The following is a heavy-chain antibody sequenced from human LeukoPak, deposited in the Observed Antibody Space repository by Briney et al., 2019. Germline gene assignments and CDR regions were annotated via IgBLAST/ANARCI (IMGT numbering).Heavy chain of an antibody. Sequence: SETLSLTCAVYGGSFSGYYWGWIRQPPGKGLEWIGSIYYSGNTDYNPSLKSRVTISADTSKNQFSLKLTSVTAADTAVYYCATVVPRFDYWGQGTLVTVSS. D-gene: IGHD6-6*01. CDR2: IYYSGNT. CDR1: GGSFSGYY. CDR3: ATVVPRFDY. J-gene: IGHJ4*02. V-gene: IGHV4-34*01.